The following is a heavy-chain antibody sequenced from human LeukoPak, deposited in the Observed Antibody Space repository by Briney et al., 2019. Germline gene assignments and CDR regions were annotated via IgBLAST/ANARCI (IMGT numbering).Heavy chain of an antibody. D-gene: IGHD2-15*01. J-gene: IGHJ4*02. CDR2: ISGSSTTI. CDR1: GFTFSSYS. CDR3: ARAGCSGGSCYDY. Sequence: PGGSLRLSCAASGFTFSSYSINWVRQAPGKGLEWVSYISGSSTTIYYADSVKGRFTISRDNAKNSLYLQMNSLRAEDTAVYYCARAGCSGGSCYDYWGQGTLVTVSS. V-gene: IGHV3-48*01.